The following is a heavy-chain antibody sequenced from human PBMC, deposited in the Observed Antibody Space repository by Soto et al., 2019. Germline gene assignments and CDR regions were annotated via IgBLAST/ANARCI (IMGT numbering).Heavy chain of an antibody. CDR3: ARAAIHGSSWYFWFDP. V-gene: IGHV1-69*01. Sequence: QVQLVQSGSEVKMPGSSVKVSCKTSGGTFSRHAINWVRQAPGQGLDGMGGIIPRFGTTNYAQKFKGRVTISADESTSTAYMELSSLRSEDAAVYYCARAAIHGSSWYFWFDPWGQGTLVTVSS. CDR2: IIPRFGTT. D-gene: IGHD6-13*01. CDR1: GGTFSRHA. J-gene: IGHJ5*02.